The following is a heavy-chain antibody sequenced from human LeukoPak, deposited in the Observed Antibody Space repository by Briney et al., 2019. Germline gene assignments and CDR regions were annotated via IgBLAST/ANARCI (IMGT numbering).Heavy chain of an antibody. CDR2: IIPIFGTA. CDR3: ARDQGITMIHNWFDP. J-gene: IGHJ5*02. D-gene: IGHD3-22*01. V-gene: IGHV1-69*01. CDR1: GGSFSSYA. Sequence: SVKVSCKASGGSFSSYAISWVRQAPGQGLEWMGGIIPIFGTANYAQKFQGRVTITADESTSTAYMELSSLRSEDTAVYYCARDQGITMIHNWFDPWGQGTLVTVSS.